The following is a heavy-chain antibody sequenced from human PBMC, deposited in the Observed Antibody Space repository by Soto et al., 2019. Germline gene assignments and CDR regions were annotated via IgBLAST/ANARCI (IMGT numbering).Heavy chain of an antibody. Sequence: ASETLSLTCTVSGGSISSYYWSWIRQPPGKGLEWIGYIYYSGSTNYNPSLKSRVTISVDTSKNQFSLKLSSVTAADTAVYYCARPSSYGSYYYFDLWGQGTPVTVSS. CDR2: IYYSGST. CDR3: ARPSSYGSYYYFDL. D-gene: IGHD1-26*01. V-gene: IGHV4-59*01. J-gene: IGHJ4*02. CDR1: GGSISSYY.